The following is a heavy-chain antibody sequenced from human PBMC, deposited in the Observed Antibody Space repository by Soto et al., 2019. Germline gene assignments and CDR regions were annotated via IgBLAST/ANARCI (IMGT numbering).Heavy chain of an antibody. V-gene: IGHV4-31*03. CDR2: IYYSGST. Sequence: QVQLQESGPGLVKPSQTLSLTCTVSGVSISSGTYYWTWIRQHPGKGLEWIGYIYYSGSTYYNPSLKSRVTMSVATSKNQFSLKLSSVTAADTAVYYCARTEDTSMIDYWGQGTLVTVSS. J-gene: IGHJ4*02. D-gene: IGHD5-18*01. CDR3: ARTEDTSMIDY. CDR1: GVSISSGTYY.